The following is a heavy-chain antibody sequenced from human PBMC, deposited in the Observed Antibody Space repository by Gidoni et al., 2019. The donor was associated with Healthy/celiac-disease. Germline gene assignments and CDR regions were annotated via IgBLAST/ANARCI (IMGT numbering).Heavy chain of an antibody. Sequence: EVQLVESGGGLVQPGGSLRLSCAASGFTFSSYSMNWVRQAPGKGLEWLLYISSSSGTIYYSDSLKGRFTITRDNARNSLFLQMSSLRAEDTAVYYCARDREPQWVSYGSYYYYYYMDVWGKGTTVTVSS. D-gene: IGHD5-18*01. CDR3: ARDREPQWVSYGSYYYYYYMDV. CDR2: ISSSSGTI. V-gene: IGHV3-48*01. CDR1: GFTFSSYS. J-gene: IGHJ6*03.